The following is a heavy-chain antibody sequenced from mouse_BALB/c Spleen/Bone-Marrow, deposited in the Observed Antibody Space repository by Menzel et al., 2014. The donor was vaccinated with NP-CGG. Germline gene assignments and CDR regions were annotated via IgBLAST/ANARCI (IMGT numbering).Heavy chain of an antibody. CDR3: TRSNGNWFAY. D-gene: IGHD2-1*01. Sequence: VQLQQSGAELVKPGASVKLSCKASGYTFTSYYMYWVKQRPGQGLGWIGEINPSNGGTNFNEKFKNKATLTVDKSSSTAYMQLSSLIFEDSAVYYCTRSNGNWFAYWGQGTLVTVSA. CDR2: INPSNGGT. V-gene: IGHV1S81*02. CDR1: GYTFTSYY. J-gene: IGHJ3*01.